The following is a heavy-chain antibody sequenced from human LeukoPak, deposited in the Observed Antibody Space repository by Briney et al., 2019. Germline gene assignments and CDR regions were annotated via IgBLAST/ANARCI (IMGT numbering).Heavy chain of an antibody. CDR2: VYYSGAT. D-gene: IGHD1-26*01. CDR3: ARYDQVGSTRWFDP. Sequence: SETLSLTCTVSGGSMFDYYWSWIRQPPEEGLEWIGNVYYSGATYYNPSLKSRVTISIDTSENQFSLKLNSVTAADTAVYYCARYDQVGSTRWFDPWGQGILVTASS. CDR1: GGSMFDYY. V-gene: IGHV4-59*03. J-gene: IGHJ5*02.